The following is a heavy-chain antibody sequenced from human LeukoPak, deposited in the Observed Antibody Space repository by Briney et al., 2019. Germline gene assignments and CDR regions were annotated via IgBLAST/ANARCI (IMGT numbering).Heavy chain of an antibody. J-gene: IGHJ4*02. CDR3: AREGESGSGSYYRPFDY. V-gene: IGHV6-1*01. Sequence: SQTLSLTCAISGDSVSSNSAAWNWIRQSPSRGLEWLGRTYYRSKWYNDYAVSVKSRITINPDTSKNQFSLQLNSVTPEDTAVYYCAREGESGSGSYYRPFDYWGQGTLVTVSS. CDR2: TYYRSKWYN. D-gene: IGHD3-10*01. CDR1: GDSVSSNSAA.